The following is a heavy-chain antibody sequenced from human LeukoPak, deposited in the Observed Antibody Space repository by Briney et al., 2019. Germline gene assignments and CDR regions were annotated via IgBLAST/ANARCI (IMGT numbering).Heavy chain of an antibody. CDR1: GSTLSSSA. CDR2: ISASGGRT. J-gene: IGHJ4*02. Sequence: GGSLRLSCAASGSTLSSSAMTWVRQAPGKGLEGVSAISASGGRTYHADSVKGRFTISRDNSKNTLYLQMNSLRAEDTAVYYCAKVGPYDSSGYSFDYWGQGTLVTVSS. D-gene: IGHD3-22*01. CDR3: AKVGPYDSSGYSFDY. V-gene: IGHV3-23*01.